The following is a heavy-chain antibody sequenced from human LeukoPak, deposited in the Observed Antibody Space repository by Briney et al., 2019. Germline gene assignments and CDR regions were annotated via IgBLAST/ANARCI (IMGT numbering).Heavy chain of an antibody. CDR2: ISGSGGST. D-gene: IGHD3-22*01. Sequence: GGSLRLSCAASGFTFSSYAMIWVRQAPGKGLEWVSAISGSGGSTYYADSVKGRFTISRDNSKNTLYLQMNSLRAEDTAVYYCAKGHYYDSSGTAIDYWGQGTLVTVSS. CDR3: AKGHYYDSSGTAIDY. V-gene: IGHV3-23*01. CDR1: GFTFSSYA. J-gene: IGHJ4*02.